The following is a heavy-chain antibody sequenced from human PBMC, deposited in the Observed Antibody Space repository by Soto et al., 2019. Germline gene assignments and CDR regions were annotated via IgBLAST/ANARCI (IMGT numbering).Heavy chain of an antibody. CDR1: GYSVSSNSAA. CDR3: AREKLYYYDSSGYPYYFDY. V-gene: IGHV6-1*01. J-gene: IGHJ4*02. CDR2: TYYRSKWYN. D-gene: IGHD3-22*01. Sequence: QTLSLTCAISGYSVSSNSAALNWIRQSPSRGLGWLGRTYYRSKWYNDYAVSVKSRITINPDTSKNQFSLQLNSVTPEDTAVYYCAREKLYYYDSSGYPYYFDYWGQGTLVTVSS.